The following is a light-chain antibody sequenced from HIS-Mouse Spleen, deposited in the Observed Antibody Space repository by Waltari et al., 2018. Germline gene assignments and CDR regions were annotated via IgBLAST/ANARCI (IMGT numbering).Light chain of an antibody. CDR3: SSYTSSSTPYV. CDR2: EVS. J-gene: IGLJ1*01. Sequence: QSALTQPASVSGSPGQSITIPCTGTSSDVGGCNYVSWYQQPPGKAPKLMIYEVSNRPSGVSNRFSGSKSGNTASLTISGLQAEDEADYYCSSYTSSSTPYVFGTGTKVTVL. CDR1: SSDVGGCNY. V-gene: IGLV2-14*01.